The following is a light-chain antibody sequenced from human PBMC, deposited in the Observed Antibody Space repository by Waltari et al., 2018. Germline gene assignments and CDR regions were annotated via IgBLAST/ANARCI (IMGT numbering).Light chain of an antibody. J-gene: IGLJ2*01. V-gene: IGLV1-44*01. CDR1: NSNIGSST. CDR3: ATWDARLTAVV. CDR2: SND. Sequence: QSVVTQSPSASGAPGQRVTISCSGSNSNIGSSTVNWYQKVPGTAPRLLIYSNDQRPSGVPDRFSASKSGNSASLAISGLQSEDEADYYCATWDARLTAVVFGGGTKVTVL.